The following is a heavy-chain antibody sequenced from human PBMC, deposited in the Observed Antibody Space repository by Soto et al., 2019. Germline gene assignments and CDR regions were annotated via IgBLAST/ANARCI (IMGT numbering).Heavy chain of an antibody. V-gene: IGHV3-21*01. J-gene: IGHJ5*02. CDR1: GFTFSSYS. D-gene: IGHD2-2*01. Sequence: EVQLVESGGGLVKPGGSLRLSCAASGFTFSSYSMNWVRQAPGKGLEWVSSISSSSSYIYYADSVKGRFTISRDNAKNSLYLQMNSLRAEDTAVYYCASDTYQLLFHWFDPWGQGTLVTVSS. CDR2: ISSSSSYI. CDR3: ASDTYQLLFHWFDP.